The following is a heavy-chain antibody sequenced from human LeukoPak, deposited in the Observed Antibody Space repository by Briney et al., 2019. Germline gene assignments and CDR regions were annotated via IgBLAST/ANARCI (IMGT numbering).Heavy chain of an antibody. D-gene: IGHD6-13*01. CDR2: INAGNGNT. CDR3: ARAAAGP. CDR1: GYTFTSYA. V-gene: IGHV1-3*01. Sequence: ASVKVSCKASGYTFTSYAMHWVRQAPGQRLEWMGWINAGNGNTEYSQKFQGRVTITRDTSASTAYMGLSSLRSEDAAVYYCARAAAGPWGQGTLVTVSS. J-gene: IGHJ5*02.